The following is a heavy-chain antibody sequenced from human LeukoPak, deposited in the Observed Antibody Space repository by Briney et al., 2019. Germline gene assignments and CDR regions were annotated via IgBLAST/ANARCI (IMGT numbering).Heavy chain of an antibody. V-gene: IGHV1-46*01. CDR2: INPSGGST. D-gene: IGHD5-18*01. CDR1: GYTFTSYY. Sequence: ASVKVSCKASGYTFTSYYMHWVRQAPGQGLEWMGIINPSGGSTSYAQKFQGRVTMTRDTSTCTVYMELSSLRSEDTAVYYCARRDTAMVLDYWGQGTLVTVSS. CDR3: ARRDTAMVLDY. J-gene: IGHJ4*02.